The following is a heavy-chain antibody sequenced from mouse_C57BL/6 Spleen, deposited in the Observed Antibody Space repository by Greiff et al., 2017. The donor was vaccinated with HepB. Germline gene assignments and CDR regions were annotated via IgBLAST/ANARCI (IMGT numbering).Heavy chain of an antibody. Sequence: QVQLQQPGAELVRPGSSVKLSCKASGYTFTSYWMDWVKQRPGQGLEWIGNIYPSDSETHYNQKFKDKATLTVDKSSSTAYMQLSSLTSEDSAVYYCARGGLRRGLYAMDYWGQGTSVTVSS. J-gene: IGHJ4*01. CDR2: IYPSDSET. CDR3: ARGGLRRGLYAMDY. CDR1: GYTFTSYW. V-gene: IGHV1-61*01. D-gene: IGHD2-4*01.